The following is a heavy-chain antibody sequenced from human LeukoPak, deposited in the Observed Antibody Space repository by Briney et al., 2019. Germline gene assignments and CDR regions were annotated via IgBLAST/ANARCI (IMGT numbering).Heavy chain of an antibody. J-gene: IGHJ6*02. D-gene: IGHD5-18*01. V-gene: IGHV4-59*01. CDR1: GGSTSSYY. CDR2: IYYSGST. Sequence: PSETLSLTCTVSGGSTSSYYWSWIRQPPGKGLEWIGYIYYSGSTNYNPSLKSRVTISVDTSKNQFSLKLSSVTAADTAVYYCARVYEDTAMVPYYYGMDVWGQGTTVTVSS. CDR3: ARVYEDTAMVPYYYGMDV.